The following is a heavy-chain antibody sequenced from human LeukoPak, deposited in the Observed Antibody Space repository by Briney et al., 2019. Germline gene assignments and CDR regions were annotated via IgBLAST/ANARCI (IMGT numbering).Heavy chain of an antibody. V-gene: IGHV4-59*01. CDR3: ARVRPAVAGTHYFVY. CDR2: IYYSGST. D-gene: IGHD6-19*01. Sequence: PSETLSLTCTVSGGSISSYYWSWIRQPPGKGPEWIGYIYYSGSTNYNPSLKSRVTISVDTSKNQFSLKLSSVTAADTAVYYCARVRPAVAGTHYFVYWGQGTLVTVSS. J-gene: IGHJ4*02. CDR1: GGSISSYY.